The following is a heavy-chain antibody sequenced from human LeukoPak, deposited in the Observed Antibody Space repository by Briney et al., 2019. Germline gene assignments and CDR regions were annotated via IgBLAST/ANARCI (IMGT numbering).Heavy chain of an antibody. CDR2: IYYSGST. CDR1: GGSISSKSYF. CDR3: ARGVTIFGVAPGFDP. Sequence: SETLSLTCTVSGGSISSKSYFWGWVRQPPGKGLEWIASIYYSGSTYYNPSLKSRATISVDTSKNQFSLKLSSVTAADTAVYYCARGVTIFGVAPGFDPWGQGTLVTVSS. D-gene: IGHD3-3*01. J-gene: IGHJ5*02. V-gene: IGHV4-39*07.